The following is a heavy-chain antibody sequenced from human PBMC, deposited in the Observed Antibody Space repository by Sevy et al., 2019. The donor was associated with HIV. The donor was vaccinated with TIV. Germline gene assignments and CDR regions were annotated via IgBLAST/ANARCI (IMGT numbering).Heavy chain of an antibody. CDR2: ISGSSNYI. D-gene: IGHD2-2*02. Sequence: GGSLRLSCAASGFTFSSYTINWVRQPPGKGLEWVSSISGSSNYIYYADSVKGRFTISRDNAKNSLFLQMNSLRAEDTAVYYCARIGCDTTSCYMADAFDIRGRGTMVTVSS. V-gene: IGHV3-21*01. CDR3: ARIGCDTTSCYMADAFDI. CDR1: GFTFSSYT. J-gene: IGHJ3*02.